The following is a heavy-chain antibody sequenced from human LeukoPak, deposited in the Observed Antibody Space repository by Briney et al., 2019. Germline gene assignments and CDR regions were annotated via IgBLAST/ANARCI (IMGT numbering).Heavy chain of an antibody. Sequence: GAPRLSCAASGFTFSSYAMHWVRQAPGKGLEWVAVISYDGSNKYYADSVKGRFTISRDNSKNTLYLQMNSLRAEDTAVYYCAKDRYSDIVVVPAASEGNVLGYWGQGTLVTVSS. V-gene: IGHV3-30-3*01. J-gene: IGHJ4*02. D-gene: IGHD2-2*01. CDR2: ISYDGSNK. CDR3: AKDRYSDIVVVPAASEGNVLGY. CDR1: GFTFSSYA.